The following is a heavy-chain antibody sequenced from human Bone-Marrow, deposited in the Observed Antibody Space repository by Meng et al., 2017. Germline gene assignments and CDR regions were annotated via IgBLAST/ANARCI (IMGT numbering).Heavy chain of an antibody. D-gene: IGHD1-7*01. V-gene: IGHV3-9*01. J-gene: IGHJ3*02. CDR1: GFIFDDYA. CDR2: ISWNSGSI. Sequence: SLKISCAASGFIFDDYAMHWVRQAPGKGLEWVLDISWNSGSISYADSVKGRFTISRANAKNTLYLQMNSLRGEDTALYYCAKDRKPNWNYGGDAFDIWGQGTMVTVSS. CDR3: AKDRKPNWNYGGDAFDI.